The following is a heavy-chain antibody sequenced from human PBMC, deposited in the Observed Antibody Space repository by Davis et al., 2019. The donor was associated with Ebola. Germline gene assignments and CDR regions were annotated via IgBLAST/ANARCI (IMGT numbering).Heavy chain of an antibody. Sequence: PGGSLRLSCAASGFTFSSYSMNWVRQAPGKGLEWVSYISSSGSTIYYADSVKGRFTISRDNAKNSLYLQMNSLRSEDTAVYYCASRGDVRFLEFYGMDVWGQGTTVTVSS. CDR3: ASRGDVRFLEFYGMDV. CDR2: ISSSGSTI. D-gene: IGHD3-3*01. CDR1: GFTFSSYS. V-gene: IGHV3-48*04. J-gene: IGHJ6*02.